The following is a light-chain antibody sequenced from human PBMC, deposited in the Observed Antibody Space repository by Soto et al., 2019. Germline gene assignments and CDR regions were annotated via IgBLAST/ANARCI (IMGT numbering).Light chain of an antibody. Sequence: QSVLTQPPSASGTPGQRVTISCSGSSSNIGSNTVNWYQQLPGTAPKLLIYSNNQRPSGVPDRFSGSKSGTSASLAISGLQSEDEADYYWAAWDDSLNGVVFGGGTKLTFL. V-gene: IGLV1-44*01. CDR1: SSNIGSNT. J-gene: IGLJ2*01. CDR3: AAWDDSLNGVV. CDR2: SNN.